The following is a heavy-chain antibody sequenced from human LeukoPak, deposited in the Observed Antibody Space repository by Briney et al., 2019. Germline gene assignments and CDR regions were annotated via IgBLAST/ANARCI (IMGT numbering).Heavy chain of an antibody. CDR1: GFTFDDYG. J-gene: IGHJ4*02. CDR3: ARDLYDYRWLQFRGPIDY. D-gene: IGHD5-24*01. V-gene: IGHV3-20*04. CDR2: INWNGGST. Sequence: GGSLRLSCAASGFTFDDYGMSWVRQAPGKGLEWVSGINWNGGSTGYADSVKGRFTISRDNAKNSLYLQMNSLRAEDTAVYYCARDLYDYRWLQFRGPIDYWGQGTLVTVSS.